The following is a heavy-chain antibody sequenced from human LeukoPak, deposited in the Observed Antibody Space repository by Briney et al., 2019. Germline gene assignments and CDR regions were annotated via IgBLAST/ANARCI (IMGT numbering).Heavy chain of an antibody. Sequence: GGSQRLSCAASGFTFSSYGMHWVRQAPGKGLEWVAVIWYDGTNKYYADSVKGRFTISRDNSKNTLYLQMNSLRAEDTAVYYSAKSLNKWVVVVPSYDYWGQGTLVTVSS. J-gene: IGHJ4*02. CDR3: AKSLNKWVVVVPSYDY. CDR2: IWYDGTNK. D-gene: IGHD3-22*01. CDR1: GFTFSSYG. V-gene: IGHV3-33*06.